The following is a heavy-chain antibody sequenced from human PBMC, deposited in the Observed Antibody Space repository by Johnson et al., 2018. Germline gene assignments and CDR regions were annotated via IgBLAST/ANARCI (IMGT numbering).Heavy chain of an antibody. D-gene: IGHD6-19*01. CDR2: ISYDGDNK. J-gene: IGHJ3*02. V-gene: IGHV3-30*03. Sequence: VQLVESGGGVVQPGRSLRLSCAASGFTFINYGMHWVRQAPGKGLEWVAVISYDGDNKYYADSVKGRFTISRDHSKNTLYLQMNSLRAEDTAMYYCARDSPGGGWPLDAFDIWGQGTMVTVSS. CDR3: ARDSPGGGWPLDAFDI. CDR1: GFTFINYG.